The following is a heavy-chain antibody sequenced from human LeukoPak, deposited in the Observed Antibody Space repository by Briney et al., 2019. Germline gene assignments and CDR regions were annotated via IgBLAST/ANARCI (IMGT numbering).Heavy chain of an antibody. V-gene: IGHV1-24*01. CDR2: FNPAEGET. D-gene: IGHD1-26*01. Sequence: ASVKVSCKVCRYTLPELFMHWVRQPPGKGVAGMGGFNPAEGETNYAQKFQRRVTMTEDTATDTAHMELSSMRSEDTAVYYCATVALVLFDDWGQGTLVTVSS. CDR1: RYTLPELF. J-gene: IGHJ4*02. CDR3: ATVALVLFDD.